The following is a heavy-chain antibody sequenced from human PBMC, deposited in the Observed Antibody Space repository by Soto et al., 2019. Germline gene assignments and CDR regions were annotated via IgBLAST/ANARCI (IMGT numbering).Heavy chain of an antibody. CDR2: IIPIFGTA. D-gene: IGHD5-12*01. Sequence: SVKVSCKASGGLFSSYAISWVRQAPGQGLEWMGGIIPIFGTANYAQKFQGRVTITADESANTAYMELSSLRSEDTAMYSRASGASEYIWCNEYWGQGPMVTVSS. CDR3: ASGASEYIWCNEY. J-gene: IGHJ4*02. V-gene: IGHV1-69*13. CDR1: GGLFSSYA.